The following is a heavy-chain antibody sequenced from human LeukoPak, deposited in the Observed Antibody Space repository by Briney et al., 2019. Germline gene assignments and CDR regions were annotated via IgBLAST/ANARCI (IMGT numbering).Heavy chain of an antibody. CDR1: GYTLTELS. V-gene: IGHV1-24*01. Sequence: ASVKVSCKVSGYTLTELSMHWVRQAPGKGLEWMGGFDPEDGETIYAQKFQGRVTMTEDTSTDTAYMELSSLRSEDTAVYYCARGKMATMVFGNWVDYWGQGTLVTVSS. CDR3: ARGKMATMVFGNWVDY. J-gene: IGHJ4*02. CDR2: FDPEDGET. D-gene: IGHD5-24*01.